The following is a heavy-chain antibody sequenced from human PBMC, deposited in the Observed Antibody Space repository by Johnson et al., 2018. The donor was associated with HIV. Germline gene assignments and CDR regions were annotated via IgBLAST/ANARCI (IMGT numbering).Heavy chain of an antibody. CDR2: LNWNGGST. Sequence: VQLVESGGGVVRPGGSLRLSCAASGFTFDDYGMSWVRQAPGKGLEWVSGLNWNGGSTGYADSVKGRFTIARDNAKNSLYLQMNSLRAEEPAVYYCAAAEGDDASDIWGQGTMVTVSS. CDR1: GFTFDDYG. V-gene: IGHV3-20*04. D-gene: IGHD3-16*01. CDR3: AAAEGDDASDI. J-gene: IGHJ3*02.